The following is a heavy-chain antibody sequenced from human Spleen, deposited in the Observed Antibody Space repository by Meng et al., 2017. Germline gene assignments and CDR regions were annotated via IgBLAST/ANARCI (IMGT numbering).Heavy chain of an antibody. Sequence: EVQLLESGGGLVQPGGSLRLACVVSGLIFNTYGMNWVRQAPGKGLEWVATIEAGGGDTYYEDSMKGRFTISRDNSKNTLYLQMSSLRVEETAIYYCVPRTTFYDFWGQGTLVTVSS. CDR3: VPRTTFYDF. V-gene: IGHV3-23*01. J-gene: IGHJ4*02. CDR2: IEAGGGDT. D-gene: IGHD2/OR15-2a*01. CDR1: GLIFNTYG.